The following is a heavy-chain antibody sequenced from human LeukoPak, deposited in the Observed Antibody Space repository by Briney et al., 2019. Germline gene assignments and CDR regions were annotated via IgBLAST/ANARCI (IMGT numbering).Heavy chain of an antibody. CDR2: INHSGST. CDR3: ARGRGYSYGFRY. D-gene: IGHD5-18*01. J-gene: IGHJ4*02. V-gene: IGHV4-34*01. CDR1: GGSFSGYY. Sequence: SETLSLTCAVYGGSFSGYYWSWIRQTPGKGLEWIGEINHSGSTNYNPSLKSRVTISVDTSKNQFSLKLSSVTAADTAVYYCARGRGYSYGFRYWGQGTLVTVSS.